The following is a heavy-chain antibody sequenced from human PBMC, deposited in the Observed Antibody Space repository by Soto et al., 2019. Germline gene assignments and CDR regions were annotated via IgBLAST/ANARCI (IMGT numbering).Heavy chain of an antibody. Sequence: ASVKVSCKASGGTFSSYAISWVRQAPGQGLEWMGGIIPIFGTANYAQKFQGRVTITADKSTSTAYMELSSLRSEDTAVYYCAREAPGYSGYDWGAFDIWGQGTMVTV. J-gene: IGHJ3*02. CDR1: GGTFSSYA. CDR3: AREAPGYSGYDWGAFDI. V-gene: IGHV1-69*06. CDR2: IIPIFGTA. D-gene: IGHD5-12*01.